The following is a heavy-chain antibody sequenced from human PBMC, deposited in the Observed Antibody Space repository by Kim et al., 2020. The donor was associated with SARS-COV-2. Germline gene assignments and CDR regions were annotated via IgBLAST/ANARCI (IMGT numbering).Heavy chain of an antibody. D-gene: IGHD6-13*01. CDR1: GGSISSYY. CDR3: ASAQGYSSSWYRGWFDP. J-gene: IGHJ5*02. Sequence: SETLSLTCTVSGGSISSYYWSWIRQPPGKGLEWIGYIYYSGSTNYNPSLKSRVTISVDTSKNQFSLKLSSVTAADTAVYYCASAQGYSSSWYRGWFDPWGQGTLVTVSS. CDR2: IYYSGST. V-gene: IGHV4-59*13.